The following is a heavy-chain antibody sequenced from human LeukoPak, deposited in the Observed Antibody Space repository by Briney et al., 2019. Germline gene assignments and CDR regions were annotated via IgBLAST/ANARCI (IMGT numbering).Heavy chain of an antibody. CDR2: ITSSSSYT. D-gene: IGHD1-26*01. V-gene: IGHV3-21*01. Sequence: GGSLRLSCAVSGFTFSTYSMNWVRQAPGKGLEWVSSITSSSSYTFYADSVKGRFTISRDNAKNSLYLQMNSLRAEDTAIYYCARDPYNGNYGDSYYYYMDVWGKGTTVTISS. CDR1: GFTFSTYS. CDR3: ARDPYNGNYGDSYYYYMDV. J-gene: IGHJ6*03.